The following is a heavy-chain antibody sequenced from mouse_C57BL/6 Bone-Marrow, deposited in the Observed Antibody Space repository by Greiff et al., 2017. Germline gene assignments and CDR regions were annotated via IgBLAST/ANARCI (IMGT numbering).Heavy chain of an antibody. CDR3: SRAGSYWYFDV. CDR1: EYEFPSHD. CDR2: INSDGGRP. J-gene: IGHJ1*03. V-gene: IGHV5-2*03. Sequence: EVKLVESGGGLVQPGESLKLSCESNEYEFPSHDMSWVRKTPEKRLELVAAINSDGGRPYYPATMERRFIISRDNTKKTLYLQMSSLRSEDTALYYCSRAGSYWYFDVWGTGTTVTVSS. D-gene: IGHD4-1*01.